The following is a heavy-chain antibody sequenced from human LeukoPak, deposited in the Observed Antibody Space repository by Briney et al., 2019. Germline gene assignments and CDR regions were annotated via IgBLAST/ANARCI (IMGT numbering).Heavy chain of an antibody. CDR3: ARDDYGDYEAFDI. J-gene: IGHJ3*02. Sequence: SETLSLTCAVCGGSFSGYYWSWIPQPPGKGLEWIGEINHSGSTNYNPSLKSRVTISVDTSKNQFSLKLSSVTAADTAVYYCARDDYGDYEAFDIWGQGTMVTVSS. V-gene: IGHV4-34*01. CDR1: GGSFSGYY. D-gene: IGHD4-17*01. CDR2: INHSGST.